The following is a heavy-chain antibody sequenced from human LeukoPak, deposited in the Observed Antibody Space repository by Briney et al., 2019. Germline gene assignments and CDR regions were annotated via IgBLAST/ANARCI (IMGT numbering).Heavy chain of an antibody. CDR3: ARGVDRPGYSSSWRDY. V-gene: IGHV1-2*06. CDR2: INPNSGGT. D-gene: IGHD6-13*01. Sequence: ASVKVSCKASGGTFSSYAISWVRQAPGQGLEWMGRINPNSGGTNYAQKFQGRVTMTRDTSISTAYMELSRLRSDDTAVYYCARGVDRPGYSSSWRDYWGQGTLVTVSS. J-gene: IGHJ4*02. CDR1: GGTFSSYA.